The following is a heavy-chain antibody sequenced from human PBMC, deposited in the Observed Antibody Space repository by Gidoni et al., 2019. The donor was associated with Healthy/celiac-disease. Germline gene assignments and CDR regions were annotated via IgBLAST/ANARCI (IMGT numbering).Heavy chain of an antibody. Sequence: QVQLQASGPGLVKPSETLSLTCTVSGGSISSYYWSWIRQPPGKGLEWIGYIYYSGSTNYNPSLKSRVTISVDTSKNQFSLKLSSVTAADTAVYYCARRGVQLWLGYYYGMDVWGQGTTVTVSS. CDR3: ARRGVQLWLGYYYGMDV. J-gene: IGHJ6*02. CDR1: GGSISSYY. V-gene: IGHV4-59*01. CDR2: IYYSGST. D-gene: IGHD5-18*01.